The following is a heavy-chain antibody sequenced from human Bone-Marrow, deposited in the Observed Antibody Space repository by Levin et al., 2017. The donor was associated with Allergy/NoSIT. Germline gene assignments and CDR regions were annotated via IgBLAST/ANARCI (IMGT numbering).Heavy chain of an antibody. V-gene: IGHV3-21*01. D-gene: IGHD2-21*01. CDR2: ISSSSSYI. J-gene: IGHJ3*02. CDR3: AREIGDDAFDI. Sequence: GESLKISCAASGFTFSSYSMNWVRQAPGKGLEWVSSISSSSSYIYYADSVKGRFTISRDNAKNSLYLQMNSLRAEDTAVYYCAREIGDDAFDIWGQGTMVTVSS. CDR1: GFTFSSYS.